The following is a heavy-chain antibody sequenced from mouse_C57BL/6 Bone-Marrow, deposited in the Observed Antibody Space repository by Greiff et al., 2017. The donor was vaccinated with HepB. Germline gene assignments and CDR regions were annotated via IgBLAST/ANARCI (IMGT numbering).Heavy chain of an antibody. CDR1: GYTFPGYW. D-gene: IGHD2-4*01. V-gene: IGHV1-9*01. J-gene: IGHJ2*01. CDR3: ARSGYDYDGGLFDY. Sequence: VQLQQSGAELMKPGASVKLSCKATGYTFPGYWIEWVKQRPGHGLEWIGEILPGSGSTNYNEKFKGKATFTADTSSNTAYMQLSSLTNEDSAIYYCARSGYDYDGGLFDYWGQGTTLTVSS. CDR2: ILPGSGST.